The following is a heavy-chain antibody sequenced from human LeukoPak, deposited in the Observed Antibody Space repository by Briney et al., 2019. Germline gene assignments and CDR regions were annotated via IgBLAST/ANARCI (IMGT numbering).Heavy chain of an antibody. CDR2: INWNGGST. J-gene: IGHJ4*02. CDR1: GFTFDDYG. V-gene: IGHV3-20*04. Sequence: GGSLRLSCAASGFTFDDYGMSWVRQAPGKGLEWVSGINWNGGSTGYADSVKGRFTISRDNAKNSLYLQMNSLRAEDTAVYYCAKVGLRGYGDYGGGQGILVTVSS. CDR3: AKVGLRGYGDYG. D-gene: IGHD4-17*01.